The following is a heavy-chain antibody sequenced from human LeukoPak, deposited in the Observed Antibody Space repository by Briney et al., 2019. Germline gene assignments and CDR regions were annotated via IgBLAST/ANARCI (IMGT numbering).Heavy chain of an antibody. Sequence: GTSLRLSCAASGFTFSSYVLSWVRQAPGKGLDWVSGISGSGGSTYYADSVKGRFTISRDNSKNTLYLQMNSLRAEDTAVYYCAKGVQELRGYFDYWGQGTLVTVSS. CDR2: ISGSGGST. CDR3: AKGVQELRGYFDY. V-gene: IGHV3-23*01. J-gene: IGHJ4*02. D-gene: IGHD1-26*01. CDR1: GFTFSSYV.